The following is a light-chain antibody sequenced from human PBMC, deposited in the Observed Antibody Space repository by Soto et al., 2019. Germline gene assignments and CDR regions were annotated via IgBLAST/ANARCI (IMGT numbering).Light chain of an antibody. CDR2: EVN. CDR3: CSYAGSGTSL. V-gene: IGLV2-23*02. CDR1: SSDVGSYNL. J-gene: IGLJ2*01. Sequence: QSALTQPASVSGSPGQSITISCTGTSSDVGSYNLVSWCQQHPGKAPKLIIYEVNKRPSGVSNRFSGSKFGSTASLTISGLQAEDEADYSCCSYAGSGTSLFGGGTKLTVL.